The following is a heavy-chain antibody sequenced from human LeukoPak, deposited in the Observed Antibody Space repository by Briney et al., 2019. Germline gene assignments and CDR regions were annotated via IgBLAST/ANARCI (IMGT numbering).Heavy chain of an antibody. CDR2: ITYDGSSK. Sequence: PGRSLRLSCAASGFTFSSYAMHWVRQAPGKGLEWVAIITYDGSSKFYADSVKGRFTISRDNSKDTLYLQMNSLRPEDTAVYYCARDVPHNWFDTWGQGTLVTVSS. V-gene: IGHV3-30-3*01. CDR3: ARDVPHNWFDT. CDR1: GFTFSSYA. J-gene: IGHJ5*02.